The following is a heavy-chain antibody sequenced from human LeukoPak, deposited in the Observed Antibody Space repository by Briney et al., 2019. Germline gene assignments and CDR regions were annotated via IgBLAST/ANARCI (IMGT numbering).Heavy chain of an antibody. CDR3: AREKVELPTVFDP. D-gene: IGHD1-7*01. J-gene: IGHJ5*02. CDR1: GYTLTELS. Sequence: GASVKVSCKVSGYTLTELSMHWVRQAPGKGLEWMGGIFPIVGTADYAQKFQGRVTITADKSTSTAYMELSSLRFDDTAVYYCAREKVELPTVFDPWGQGTLVTVSS. V-gene: IGHV1-24*01. CDR2: IFPIVGTA.